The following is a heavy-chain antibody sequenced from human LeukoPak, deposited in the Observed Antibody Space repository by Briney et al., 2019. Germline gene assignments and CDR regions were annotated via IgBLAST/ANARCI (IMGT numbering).Heavy chain of an antibody. D-gene: IGHD5-18*01. J-gene: IGHJ3*02. CDR3: ARGRYSYGDDAFDI. CDR1: AYTFTSYD. CDR2: MNPNSGNT. Sequence: ASVKVSCKASAYTFTSYDINWVRQATGQGLEWMGWMNPNSGNTGYAQKFQGRVTITRNTSISTAYMELSSLRSEDTAVYYCARGRYSYGDDAFDIWGQGTMVTVSS. V-gene: IGHV1-8*03.